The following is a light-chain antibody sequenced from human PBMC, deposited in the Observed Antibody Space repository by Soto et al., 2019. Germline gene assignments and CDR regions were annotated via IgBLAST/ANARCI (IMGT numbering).Light chain of an antibody. CDR1: IGAVTSGHY. J-gene: IGLJ3*02. CDR2: DTY. CDR3: LLSYIVPRPV. V-gene: IGLV7-46*01. Sequence: QAVVTQEPSLTVSPGGTVTLTCGSTIGAVTSGHYPYWFQQKPGQAPRTLIYDTYNKHSWTPARFSGSLLGGKAALTLSGAQPEDEADYYCLLSYIVPRPVFGGGTKLTVL.